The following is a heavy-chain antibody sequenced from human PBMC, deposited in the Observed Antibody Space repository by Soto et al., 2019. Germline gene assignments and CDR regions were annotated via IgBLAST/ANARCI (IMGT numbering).Heavy chain of an antibody. V-gene: IGHV3-30*18. D-gene: IGHD3-10*01. Sequence: QVQLVESGGGVVQPGRSLRLSCAASGFTFSSYGMHWVRQAPGKGLEWVAVISYDGSNKYYADTVKGRFTISRENSKNTLYLQMNSLRAEDTAVYYCANLRSYYYYYYYGMDVWGQGTTVTVSS. CDR2: ISYDGSNK. CDR1: GFTFSSYG. CDR3: ANLRSYYYYYYYGMDV. J-gene: IGHJ6*02.